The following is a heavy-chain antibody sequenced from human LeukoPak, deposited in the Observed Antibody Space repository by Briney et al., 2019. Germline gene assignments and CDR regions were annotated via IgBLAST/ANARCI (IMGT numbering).Heavy chain of an antibody. Sequence: PSETLSLTCTVSGGSISSNSHYWGWIRQSPGTGLEWIGSIYYSGTTYYNPSLKSRVTISIETSKNQFSLKLTSVTAADPAVDSSARASHAYGDYTHFDYWGQGTLVTVSS. CDR1: GGSISSNSHY. CDR2: IYYSGTT. CDR3: ARASHAYGDYTHFDY. V-gene: IGHV4-39*07. J-gene: IGHJ4*02. D-gene: IGHD4-17*01.